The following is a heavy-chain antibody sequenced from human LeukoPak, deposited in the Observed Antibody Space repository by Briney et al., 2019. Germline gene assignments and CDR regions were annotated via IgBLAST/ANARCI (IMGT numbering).Heavy chain of an antibody. CDR1: GGSISSSNW. D-gene: IGHD3-10*01. V-gene: IGHV4-4*02. Sequence: KPSGTLSLTCTVSGGSISSSNWWSWVRQPPGKRLEWIGEINHSGSTNYNPSLKSRVTISVDTSKNQFSLKLSSVTAADTAVYYCATGFGEFHWFDPWGQGTLVTVSS. CDR2: INHSGST. CDR3: ATGFGEFHWFDP. J-gene: IGHJ5*02.